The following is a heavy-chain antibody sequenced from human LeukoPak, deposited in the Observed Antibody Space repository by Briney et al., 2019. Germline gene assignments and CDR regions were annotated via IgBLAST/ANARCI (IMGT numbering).Heavy chain of an antibody. J-gene: IGHJ3*02. CDR1: GYTFTNYG. Sequence: GASVKVSCKASGYTFTNYGISRVRQAPGQGLEWMGWISGYNGNTNYAQKLQGRVTMTTDTSMSTAYMELRSLRSDDTAVYYCAREVDDYHSRDYSIDAFDIWGQGTMVTVSS. D-gene: IGHD3-22*01. CDR2: ISGYNGNT. CDR3: AREVDDYHSRDYSIDAFDI. V-gene: IGHV1-18*01.